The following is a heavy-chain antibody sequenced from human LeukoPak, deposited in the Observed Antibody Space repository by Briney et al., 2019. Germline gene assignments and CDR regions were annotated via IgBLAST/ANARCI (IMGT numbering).Heavy chain of an antibody. CDR3: ARAGITMVRGVNRWFDP. V-gene: IGHV4-59*01. Sequence: SETLSLTCTVSGGSISSYYWSWLRQPPGKGLEYIGYTHYSGSTNYNPSFKSRVTISVDTSKNQFSLKLNSVTAADTAVYFCARAGITMVRGVNRWFDPWGQGTLVTVSS. CDR2: THYSGST. CDR1: GGSISSYY. J-gene: IGHJ5*02. D-gene: IGHD3-10*01.